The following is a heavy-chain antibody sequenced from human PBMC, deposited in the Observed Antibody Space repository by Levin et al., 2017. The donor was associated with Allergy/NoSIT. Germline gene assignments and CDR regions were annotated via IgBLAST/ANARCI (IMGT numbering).Heavy chain of an antibody. J-gene: IGHJ4*02. Sequence: PGGSLRLSCAASGFIFSSYAMSWVRQAPGKGLEWVSTITGRATGIHYADSVRGRFTISRDNSRNTLFLQMNNLRAEDTAMYYCAKDTPTGRSNGWSGNCFDCWGQGTLVAVSS. CDR1: GFIFSSYA. V-gene: IGHV3-23*01. D-gene: IGHD6-19*01. CDR2: ITGRATGI. CDR3: AKDTPTGRSNGWSGNCFDC.